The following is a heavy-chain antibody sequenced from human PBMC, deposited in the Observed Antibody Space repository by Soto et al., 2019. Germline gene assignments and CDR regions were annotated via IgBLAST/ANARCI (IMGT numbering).Heavy chain of an antibody. CDR2: IYYSGST. V-gene: IGHV4-59*08. J-gene: IGHJ6*02. D-gene: IGHD6-19*01. CDR3: ATSTSSVAGYCYGMDV. Sequence: SETLSLTCTVSGGSISSYYWSWIRQPPGKGLEWIGYIYYSGSTNYNPSLKSRVTISVDTSKNQFSLKLSSVTAADTAVYYCATSTSSVAGYCYGMDVWGQGTTVTVSS. CDR1: GGSISSYY.